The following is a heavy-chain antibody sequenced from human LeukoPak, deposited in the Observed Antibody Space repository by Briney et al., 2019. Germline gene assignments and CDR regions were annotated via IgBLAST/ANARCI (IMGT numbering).Heavy chain of an antibody. J-gene: IGHJ4*02. CDR1: GFTFSYYS. CDR3: AKEGWKLPGLYPRKFDY. CDR2: ISSRSTYI. V-gene: IGHV3-21*01. Sequence: GGSLRLSCAASGFTFSYYSLNWVRQAPGKGLEWVSSISSRSTYIYHADSVKGRFTISRGNAKNSLFLQMNSLRAEDTAVYYCAKEGWKLPGLYPRKFDYWGQGTLVTVSS. D-gene: IGHD1-1*01.